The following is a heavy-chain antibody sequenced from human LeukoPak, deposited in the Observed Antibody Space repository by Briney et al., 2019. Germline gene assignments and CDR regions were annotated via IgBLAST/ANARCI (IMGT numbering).Heavy chain of an antibody. CDR1: GFTFSNAW. Sequence: GGSLRLSCAASGFTFSNAWVSWFRQAPGKGLEWVGRIKSKTDGGTTDYAAPVKGRFTVSRDDSKNTLYLQMNSLKTEDTAVYYCTTYLFDSSGYVLSDYWGQGTLVTVSS. D-gene: IGHD3-22*01. CDR3: TTYLFDSSGYVLSDY. V-gene: IGHV3-15*01. J-gene: IGHJ4*02. CDR2: IKSKTDGGTT.